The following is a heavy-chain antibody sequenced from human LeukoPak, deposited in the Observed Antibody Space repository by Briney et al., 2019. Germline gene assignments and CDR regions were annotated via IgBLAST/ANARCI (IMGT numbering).Heavy chain of an antibody. J-gene: IGHJ4*02. CDR1: GGSISSYY. CDR2: IYYSGST. V-gene: IGHV4-59*01. Sequence: PSETLSLTCTVSGGSISSYYWSWIRQPPGKGLEWIGYIYYSGSTNYNPSLKSRVTISVDTSKNQFSLKVSSVTAADTAVYYCAGGGSRPSYYDIRSGLDYWGQGTLVTVSS. D-gene: IGHD3-3*01. CDR3: AGGGSRPSYYDIRSGLDY.